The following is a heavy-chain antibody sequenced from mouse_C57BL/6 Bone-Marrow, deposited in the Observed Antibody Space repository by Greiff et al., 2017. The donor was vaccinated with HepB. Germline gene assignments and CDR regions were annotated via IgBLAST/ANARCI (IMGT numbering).Heavy chain of an antibody. CDR1: GFSLTSYG. CDR2: IWSGGST. Sequence: VKVVESGPGLVQPSQSLSITCTVSGFSLTSYGVHWVRQSPGKGLEWLGVIWSGGSTDYNAAFISRLSISKDNSKSQVFFKMNSLQADDTAIYYCARNSGRAVEIMVVYAMDYWGQGTSVTVSS. V-gene: IGHV2-2*01. D-gene: IGHD1-1*02. J-gene: IGHJ4*01. CDR3: ARNSGRAVEIMVVYAMDY.